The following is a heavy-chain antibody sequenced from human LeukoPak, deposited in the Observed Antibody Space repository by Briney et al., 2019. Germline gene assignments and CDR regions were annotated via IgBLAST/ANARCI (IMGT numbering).Heavy chain of an antibody. Sequence: PGRSLRLPCAASGFTFSIYGMHWVRQPPGKGLEGVGDISYVGSNKYYADSVKGRFTISRDNSKNTLYLQMNSLRAEDTAVYYCAKGSGGDYFPYYYSNGMDVWGQGTTVTVSS. J-gene: IGHJ6*02. D-gene: IGHD4-17*01. CDR2: ISYVGSNK. V-gene: IGHV3-30*18. CDR1: GFTFSIYG. CDR3: AKGSGGDYFPYYYSNGMDV.